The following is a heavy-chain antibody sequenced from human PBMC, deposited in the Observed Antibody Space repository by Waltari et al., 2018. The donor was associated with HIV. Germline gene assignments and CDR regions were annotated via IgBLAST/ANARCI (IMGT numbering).Heavy chain of an antibody. D-gene: IGHD3-22*01. CDR2: RWYDGDNK. V-gene: IGHV3-33*01. CDR3: ARGGYYYDISGYYHY. CDR1: GFTFSKVP. Sequence: QVQLVESGAGVVQPGRSLRLSWAASGFTFSKVPMPWVRQAPGKGLGWVAVRWYDGDNKYYADSVKGRFTISRDNSKNTLYLQMNSLRVEDTAVYYCARGGYYYDISGYYHYWGQGTLVTVSS. J-gene: IGHJ4*02.